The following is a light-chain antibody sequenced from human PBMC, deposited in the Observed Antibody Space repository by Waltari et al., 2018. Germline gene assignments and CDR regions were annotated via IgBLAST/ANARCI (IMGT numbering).Light chain of an antibody. CDR3: QQYSYFST. V-gene: IGKV1-5*03. CDR1: ESISTW. CDR2: RTS. Sequence: DIQMTQSPSTLSTSVGDRVTITCRASESISTWVAWYQQKPGQAPKLLSYRTSNLQSGVPPRFSGSGSGTEFTLTIRSLQPGDFATYFCQQYSYFSTFGQGTKLEIK. J-gene: IGKJ2*01.